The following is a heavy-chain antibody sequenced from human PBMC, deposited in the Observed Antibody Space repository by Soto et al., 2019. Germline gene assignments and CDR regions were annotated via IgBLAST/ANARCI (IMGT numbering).Heavy chain of an antibody. CDR3: AREIGVLVPAAILSSWFDP. Sequence: GASVKVSCKASGYTFTIYYMHWVRQAPGQGLEWMGIINPSGGSTSYAQKFQGRVTMTRDTSTSTVYMELSSLRSEDTAVYYCAREIGVLVPAAILSSWFDPWGQGTLVTVSS. V-gene: IGHV1-46*01. CDR1: GYTFTIYY. D-gene: IGHD2-2*01. CDR2: INPSGGST. J-gene: IGHJ5*02.